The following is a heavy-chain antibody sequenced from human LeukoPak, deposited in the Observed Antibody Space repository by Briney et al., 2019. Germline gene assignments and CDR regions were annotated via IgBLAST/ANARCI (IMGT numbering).Heavy chain of an antibody. D-gene: IGHD2-15*01. J-gene: IGHJ4*02. CDR2: ISAYNGNT. CDR1: GYIFTSYG. CDR3: ARDLGCSGRSCYSNFDS. V-gene: IGHV1-18*01. Sequence: GASVNVSCKASGYIFTSYGISWVRQAPGQGLEWVGWISAYNGNTNYAQKLQGRVTMTTDTFTSTAYMELRSLRSDDTAVYYCARDLGCSGRSCYSNFDSWGQGTLVTVSS.